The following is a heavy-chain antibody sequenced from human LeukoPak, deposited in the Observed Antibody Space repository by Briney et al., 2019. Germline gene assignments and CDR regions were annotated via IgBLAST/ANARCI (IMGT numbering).Heavy chain of an antibody. Sequence: GGSLRLSCAASGFTFSNYAMSWVRQAPGKGLEWVSAISGGGNSTYYADSVKGRFTISRDNSKNTLFLQMNSLRAEDTAVYYCAKARAVVVVPATNYWGQGTLVTVSS. V-gene: IGHV3-23*01. CDR1: GFTFSNYA. CDR2: ISGGGNST. CDR3: AKARAVVVVPATNY. J-gene: IGHJ4*02. D-gene: IGHD2-15*01.